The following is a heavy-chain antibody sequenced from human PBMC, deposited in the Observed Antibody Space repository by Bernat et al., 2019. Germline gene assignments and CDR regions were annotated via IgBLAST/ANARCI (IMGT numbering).Heavy chain of an antibody. CDR3: AGEIPAASDDSDYGMDV. Sequence: QVQLQESGPGLVKPSETLSLTCTVSGGSISSYYWSWIRQPPGKGLEWIGYIYYSGSTNYNPSLKSRVTISVDTSKNRFSLKLSSVTATDAAVYYCAGEIPAASDDSDYGMDVWGQGTTVTVSS. V-gene: IGHV4-59*12. J-gene: IGHJ6*02. CDR1: GGSISSYY. CDR2: IYYSGST. D-gene: IGHD2-2*01.